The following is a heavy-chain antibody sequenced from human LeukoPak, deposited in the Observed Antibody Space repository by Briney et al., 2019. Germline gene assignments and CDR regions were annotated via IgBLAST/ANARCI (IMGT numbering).Heavy chain of an antibody. CDR2: ISYDGSNK. V-gene: IGHV3-30*18. CDR1: GFTFSSYG. D-gene: IGHD1-26*01. J-gene: IGHJ6*02. CDR3: AKDHSGSRSSYYYYGMDV. Sequence: SGGSLRLSCAASGFTFSSYGMHWVRQAPGKGLEWVSVISYDGSNKYYADSVKGRFTISRDNSKNTLYLQMNSLRAEDTAVYYCAKDHSGSRSSYYYYGMDVWGQGTTVTVSS.